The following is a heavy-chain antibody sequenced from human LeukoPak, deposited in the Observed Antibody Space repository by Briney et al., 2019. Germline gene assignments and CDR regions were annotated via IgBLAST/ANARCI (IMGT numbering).Heavy chain of an antibody. V-gene: IGHV3-23*01. CDR1: GFTFSSYA. CDR3: AKTPFPFDSSGWYLDY. D-gene: IGHD6-25*01. Sequence: GGSLRLSCAASGFTFSSYAMSWVRQAPGKGLEWVSAISGSGGSTYYADSVKGRFTISRDNSKNTLYLQMNSLRAEDTAVYYWAKTPFPFDSSGWYLDYWGQGTLVTVSS. CDR2: ISGSGGST. J-gene: IGHJ4*02.